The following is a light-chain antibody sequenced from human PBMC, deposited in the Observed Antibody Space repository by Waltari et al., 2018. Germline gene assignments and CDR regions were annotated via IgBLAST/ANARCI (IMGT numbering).Light chain of an antibody. CDR2: DVD. J-gene: IGKJ5*01. V-gene: IGKV3-11*01. CDR1: QNVSIF. Sequence: EIVFTQSPATLHPSARERSDVPCRASQNVSIFLAWYQHKPGQAPRLIIYDVDNRATGIPPRFSGSGSGTDFTLTISRFESEDSAVYSCQQRSIWPPITFGQGTRLEIK. CDR3: QQRSIWPPIT.